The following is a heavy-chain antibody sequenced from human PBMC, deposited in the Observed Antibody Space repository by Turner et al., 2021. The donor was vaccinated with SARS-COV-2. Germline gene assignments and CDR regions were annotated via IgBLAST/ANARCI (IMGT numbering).Heavy chain of an antibody. CDR3: ARGRGGGGSSNNWFDP. CDR2: TYYSGST. V-gene: IGHV4-59*01. J-gene: IGHJ5*02. D-gene: IGHD2-15*01. Sequence: QVQLPESGPGLVKPSETLSLTCPVSGGSISSYYWRWIRQPPGKGLEWIGYTYYSGSTNYNPYLKSRVSISVDTSKNQFSLKLTSVTAADTAVYYCARGRGGGGSSNNWFDPWGQGTLVIVSS. CDR1: GGSISSYY.